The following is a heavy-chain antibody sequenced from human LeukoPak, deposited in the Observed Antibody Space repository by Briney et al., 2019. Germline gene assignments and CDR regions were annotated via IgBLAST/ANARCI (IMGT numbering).Heavy chain of an antibody. CDR3: ARHELVASYYDSSGYRNWFDP. D-gene: IGHD3-22*01. J-gene: IGHJ5*02. CDR1: GDSISSSSYY. CDR2: IYYSGST. V-gene: IGHV4-39*01. Sequence: SETLSLTCTVSGDSISSSSYYWGWIRQPPGKGLEWIGSIYYSGSTYYNPSLKSRVTISVDTSKNQFSLKLSSMTAADTAVYYCARHELVASYYDSSGYRNWFDPWGQGTLVTVSS.